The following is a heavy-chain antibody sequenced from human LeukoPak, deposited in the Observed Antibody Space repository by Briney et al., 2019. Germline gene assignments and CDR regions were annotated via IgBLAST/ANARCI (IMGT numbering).Heavy chain of an antibody. CDR3: ARGHIEDYYDSSGYYDY. J-gene: IGHJ4*02. Sequence: GGSLRLSCAASGFTFSSYAMSWVRQAPGKGLEWVSTISSYDDATFYADSVKGRFTISRDNSKNTLYLQMNSLRAEDTAVYYCARGHIEDYYDSSGYYDYWGQGTLVTVSS. V-gene: IGHV3-23*01. CDR2: ISSYDDAT. D-gene: IGHD3-22*01. CDR1: GFTFSSYA.